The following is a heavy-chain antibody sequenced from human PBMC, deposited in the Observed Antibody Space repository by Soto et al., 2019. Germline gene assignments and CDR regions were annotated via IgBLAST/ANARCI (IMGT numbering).Heavy chain of an antibody. CDR1: GYSFTTFW. V-gene: IGHV5-10-1*01. D-gene: IGHD6-19*01. CDR2: IDPSDSYT. Sequence: GESLKISCEASGYSFTTFWITWVRQMPGKGLEWMGRIDPSDSYTNYSPSFQGHVTISADKSISTAYLQWSSLKATDTAMYYCVRGSGWDTFDYWGQGTLVTVSS. CDR3: VRGSGWDTFDY. J-gene: IGHJ4*02.